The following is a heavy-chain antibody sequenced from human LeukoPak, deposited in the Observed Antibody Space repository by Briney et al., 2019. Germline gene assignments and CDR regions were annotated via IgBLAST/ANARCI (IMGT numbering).Heavy chain of an antibody. CDR2: ISGFNGET. CDR1: GYTFTSHG. Sequence: ASVKVSCKTYGYTFTSHGISWVRQAPGQGLEWMGRISGFNGETHYAQNLQGRVTMTTDTSTSTAYMELRSLRSDDTAVYYCARDPSNTSGRYTYFDYWGQGTLVTVSS. D-gene: IGHD3-16*02. J-gene: IGHJ4*02. V-gene: IGHV1-18*01. CDR3: ARDPSNTSGRYTYFDY.